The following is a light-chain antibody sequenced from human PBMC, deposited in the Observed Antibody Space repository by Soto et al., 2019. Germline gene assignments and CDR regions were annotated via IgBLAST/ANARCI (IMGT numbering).Light chain of an antibody. J-gene: IGLJ1*01. CDR2: QDS. Sequence: SYELTQPPSVSVSPGRTASITCSGDKLGDKNASWYQQKPGQSPVLVIYQDSKRPSGIPERFSGSNSGNTATLTISGTQAMDEADYYCQAWDSNTAYVFGTGTKLTVL. CDR3: QAWDSNTAYV. V-gene: IGLV3-1*01. CDR1: KLGDKN.